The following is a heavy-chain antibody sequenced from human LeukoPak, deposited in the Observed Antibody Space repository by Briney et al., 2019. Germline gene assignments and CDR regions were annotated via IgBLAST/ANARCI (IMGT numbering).Heavy chain of an antibody. Sequence: SETLSLTCTVSGGSISSSSFYWGWIRQPPGEGLEWLGSINYSGSTYYNPSLKSRVTISVDTSKNQFSLKLSSVTAADTAVYYCARGYGSGNNWFDPWGQGTLVTVSS. V-gene: IGHV4-39*01. J-gene: IGHJ5*02. CDR2: INYSGST. CDR1: GGSISSSSFY. D-gene: IGHD3-10*01. CDR3: ARGYGSGNNWFDP.